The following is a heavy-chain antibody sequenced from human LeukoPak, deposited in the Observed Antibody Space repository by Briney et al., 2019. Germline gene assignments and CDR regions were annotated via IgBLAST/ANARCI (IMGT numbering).Heavy chain of an antibody. CDR2: ISWDGGST. J-gene: IGHJ4*02. V-gene: IGHV3-43*01. Sequence: PGGSLRLSCAASGFTFDDYTMHWVRQAPGKGLEWVSLISWDGGSTYYADSVKGRFTISRDNSKNSLYLQMNSLRTEDTALYYCAKDGTPGSRDGYNFDYWGQGTLITVSS. CDR1: GFTFDDYT. D-gene: IGHD5-24*01. CDR3: AKDGTPGSRDGYNFDY.